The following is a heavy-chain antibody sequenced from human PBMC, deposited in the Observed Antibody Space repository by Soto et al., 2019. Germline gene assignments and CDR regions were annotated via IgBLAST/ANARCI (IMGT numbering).Heavy chain of an antibody. Sequence: ASVKVSCKASGYTFTGYYMHWVRQAPGQGLEWMGWINPNSGGTNYAQKFQGWVTMTGDTSISTAYMELSRLRSDDTAVYYCARSSDSSGYSDYWGQGTLVTVSS. J-gene: IGHJ4*02. D-gene: IGHD3-22*01. V-gene: IGHV1-2*04. CDR1: GYTFTGYY. CDR2: INPNSGGT. CDR3: ARSSDSSGYSDY.